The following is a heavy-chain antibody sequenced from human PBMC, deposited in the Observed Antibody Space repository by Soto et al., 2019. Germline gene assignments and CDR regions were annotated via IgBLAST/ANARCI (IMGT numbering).Heavy chain of an antibody. V-gene: IGHV4-34*01. J-gene: IGHJ4*02. CDR1: GGSFSGYY. D-gene: IGHD2-2*01. CDR3: AREDIVVVPAAIL. Sequence: PSETLSLTCAVYGGSFSGYYWSWIRQPPGKGLEWIGEINHSGSTNYNPSLKSRVTIAVDTSKNQFSLNLSSVTAADTPLYYCAREDIVVVPAAILGGQGTFVTVPS. CDR2: INHSGST.